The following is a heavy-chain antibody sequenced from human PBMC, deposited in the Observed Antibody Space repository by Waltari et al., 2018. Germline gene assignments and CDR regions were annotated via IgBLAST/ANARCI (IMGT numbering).Heavy chain of an antibody. CDR2: IRSKTDGGTT. CDR3: GK. Sequence: EVQLVESGGGLAKPGESLRPSCAASGFPFSSAWLNWVRQAPGKGLEWLGRIRSKTDGGTTDYAAPVRGRFTISRDDSKNTLSLQMDSLKAEDTAVYYNGKWGQGTLVTVSS. J-gene: IGHJ4*02. V-gene: IGHV3-15*01. CDR1: GFPFSSAW.